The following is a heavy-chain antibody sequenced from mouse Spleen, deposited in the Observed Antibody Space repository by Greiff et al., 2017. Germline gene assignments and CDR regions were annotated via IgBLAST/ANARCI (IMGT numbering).Heavy chain of an antibody. CDR3: ARWLHYYAMDD. D-gene: IGHD2-2*01. Sequence: EVQLVESEGGLVQPGSSMKLSCTASGFTFSDYYMAWVRQVPEKGLEWVANINYDGSSTYYLDSLKSRFIISRDNAKNILYLQMSSLKSEDTATYYCARWLHYYAMDDWGQGTSVTVSS. CDR2: INYDGSST. V-gene: IGHV5-16*01. J-gene: IGHJ4*01. CDR1: GFTFSDYY.